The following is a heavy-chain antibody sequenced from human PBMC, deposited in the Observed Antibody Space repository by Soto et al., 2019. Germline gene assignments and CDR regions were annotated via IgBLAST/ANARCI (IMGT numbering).Heavy chain of an antibody. V-gene: IGHV1-2*02. CDR3: ERSDDL. CDR1: GYTLTDYF. CDR2: INPDSGSP. Sequence: ASVKVSCKASGYTLTDYFIHWVRQAPGQGLEWMGLINPDSGSPYYAQKFKGRVTMTRDTSPGTAYLVLNSLEYDDTAVYYCERSDDLWGPGTMVTVSS. J-gene: IGHJ4*02.